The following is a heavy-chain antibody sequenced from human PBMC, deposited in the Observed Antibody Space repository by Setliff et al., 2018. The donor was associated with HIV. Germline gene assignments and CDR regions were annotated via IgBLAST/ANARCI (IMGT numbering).Heavy chain of an antibody. CDR2: IYHSGTT. CDR3: ARGPLYGYDRGYFDY. Sequence: SETLSLTCAVSGGAIDDINWWNWVRQSPGKGLEWIGEIYHSGTTNYNPSLKSRVTISVDKSKNQFSLKLTSVTAADTALYYCARGPLYGYDRGYFDYWGQGTLVTVSS. D-gene: IGHD5-12*01. J-gene: IGHJ4*02. V-gene: IGHV4-4*02. CDR1: GGAIDDINW.